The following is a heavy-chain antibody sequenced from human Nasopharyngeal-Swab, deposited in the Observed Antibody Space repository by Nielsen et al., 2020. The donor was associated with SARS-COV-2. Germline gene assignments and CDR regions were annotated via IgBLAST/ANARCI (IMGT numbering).Heavy chain of an antibody. Sequence: RLSCAASGFTFDDYAMHWVRQAPGKGLEWVSSINWNSDRVYADSVRGRFTISRDNAKNSLYLQMNSLRPEDTALYYCAKEINSFDYYYYTMDVWGQGATVTVSS. D-gene: IGHD3-3*02. J-gene: IGHJ6*02. CDR1: GFTFDDYA. CDR2: INWNSDR. CDR3: AKEINSFDYYYYTMDV. V-gene: IGHV3-9*01.